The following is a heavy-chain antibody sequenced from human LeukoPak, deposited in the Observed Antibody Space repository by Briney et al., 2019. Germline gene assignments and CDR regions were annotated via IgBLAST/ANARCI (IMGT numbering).Heavy chain of an antibody. V-gene: IGHV3-23*01. CDR2: ISGSGGST. CDR3: AKEVRAVTKPHLNYYYYYGMDV. CDR1: GFTFSSYA. J-gene: IGHJ6*02. D-gene: IGHD4-11*01. Sequence: GGSLRLSCAASGFTFSSYAMSWVRQAPGKGLEWVSAISGSGGSTYYADSVKGRFTISRDNSKNTLYLQMNSLGAEDTAVYYCAKEVRAVTKPHLNYYYYYGMDVWGQGTTVTVSS.